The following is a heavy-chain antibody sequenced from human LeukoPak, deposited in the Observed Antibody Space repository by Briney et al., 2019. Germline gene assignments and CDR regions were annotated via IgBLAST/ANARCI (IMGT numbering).Heavy chain of an antibody. D-gene: IGHD4-17*01. Sequence: GGSLRLSCAASGFTFSSYAMSWVRQAPGKGLEWVSAISGSGGSTYYADSVKGRFTISRDNSKNTLYLQMNSLRAEDTAAYYCAKDEDGYGDYLGAFDIWGQGTMVTVSS. J-gene: IGHJ3*02. V-gene: IGHV3-23*01. CDR2: ISGSGGST. CDR3: AKDEDGYGDYLGAFDI. CDR1: GFTFSSYA.